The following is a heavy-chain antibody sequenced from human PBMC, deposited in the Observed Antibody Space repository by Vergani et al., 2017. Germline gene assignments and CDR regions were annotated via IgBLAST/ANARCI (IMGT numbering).Heavy chain of an antibody. CDR3: ARRSGIVYDIFSGTQYFFNF. CDR2: IYRTGRT. CDR1: GFSIDNGYY. Sequence: QVQLQESGPGLVKPSETPSLTCAVSGFSIDNGYYWDWIRQPPGKGLEWIGSIYRTGRTHFNPSLKSRVTISVDTSNNHFSLRLNSLTAADTAVYYCARRSGIVYDIFSGTQYFFNFWGQGTLVTVSS. J-gene: IGHJ4*02. D-gene: IGHD3-9*01. V-gene: IGHV4-38-2*01.